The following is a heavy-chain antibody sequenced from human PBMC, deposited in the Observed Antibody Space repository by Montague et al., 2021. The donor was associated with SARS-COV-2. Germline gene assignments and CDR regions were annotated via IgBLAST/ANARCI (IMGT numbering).Heavy chain of an antibody. CDR3: AGRDGCKQTMDH. J-gene: IGHJ4*03. CDR2: MYYSGITHYARWIT. V-gene: IGHV4-61*08. CDR1: GGSVSSGDYY. Sequence: SETLSLTCTVSGGSVSSGDYYWSWIRQPPGKGLEWIGYMYYSGITHYARWITHYNPSSRSRASISFDLSLNQFSPSLTSVTAADEAVHFCAGRDGCKQTMDHWGQGTLVTVSS. D-gene: IGHD5-24*01.